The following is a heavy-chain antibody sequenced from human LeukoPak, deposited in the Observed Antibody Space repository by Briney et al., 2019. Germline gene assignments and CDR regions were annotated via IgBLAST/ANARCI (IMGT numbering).Heavy chain of an antibody. D-gene: IGHD3-22*01. CDR3: ARDRGYYDSSGYKVFGSAFDI. CDR1: GFTFSSYS. CDR2: ISSSSSTI. Sequence: GGSLRLSCAASGFTFSSYSMNWVRQAPGKGLEWVSYISSSSSTIYYADSVKGRFTISRDNAKNSLYLQMNSLRAEDTAVHYCARDRGYYDSSGYKVFGSAFDIWGQGTMVTVSS. V-gene: IGHV3-48*01. J-gene: IGHJ3*02.